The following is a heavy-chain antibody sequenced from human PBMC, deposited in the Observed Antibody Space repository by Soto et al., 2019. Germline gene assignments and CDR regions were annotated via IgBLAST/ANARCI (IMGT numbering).Heavy chain of an antibody. Sequence: QVRLVESGGGVVQPGRSLRLSCTASGFSFSSYAMYWFRQPPGKGLEWVAVISHDGINKHYADSVKGRVTASRDNCTHSRDFQLNSLRGEDTGMYYCTREMYSSDYFVKLFEPWGQGTLVTVSS. D-gene: IGHD6-19*01. CDR3: TREMYSSDYFVKLFEP. CDR2: ISHDGINK. CDR1: GFSFSSYA. V-gene: IGHV3-30*14. J-gene: IGHJ5*02.